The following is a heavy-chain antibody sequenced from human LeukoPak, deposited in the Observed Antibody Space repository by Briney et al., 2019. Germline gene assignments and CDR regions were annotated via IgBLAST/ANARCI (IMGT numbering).Heavy chain of an antibody. CDR3: ASSGYSYPYYYGMDV. V-gene: IGHV4-31*03. CDR2: IYYSGST. CDR1: GGSISSGGYY. Sequence: SQTLSLTCTVSGGSISSGGYYWNWIRQHPGKGLEWIGYIYYSGSTYYNPSLKSRVTISVDTSKNQFSLKLSSVTAADTAVYYCASSGYSYPYYYGMDVWGQGTTVTVSS. D-gene: IGHD5-18*01. J-gene: IGHJ6*02.